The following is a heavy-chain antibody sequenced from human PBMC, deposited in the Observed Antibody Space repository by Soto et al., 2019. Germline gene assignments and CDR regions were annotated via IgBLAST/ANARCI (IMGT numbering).Heavy chain of an antibody. V-gene: IGHV1-69*06. CDR1: GGTLSSYA. CDR2: IIPIFGTA. J-gene: IGHJ3*02. Sequence: QVQLVQSGAEVKKPGSSVKVSCKASGGTLSSYAISWVRQAPGQGLEWMGGIIPIFGTANYAQKFQGRVTITADNSTSTAYMELSSLSSEDAAVYYCARWAYSGSSPALYACDIWGQGTMVIFSS. D-gene: IGHD1-26*01. CDR3: ARWAYSGSSPALYACDI.